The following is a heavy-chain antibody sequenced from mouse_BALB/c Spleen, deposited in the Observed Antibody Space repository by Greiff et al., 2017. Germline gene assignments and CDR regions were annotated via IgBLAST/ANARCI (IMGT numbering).Heavy chain of an antibody. J-gene: IGHJ2*01. CDR2: INPDSSTI. CDR1: GFDFSRYW. Sequence: EVKLLESGGGLVQPGGSLKLSCAASGFDFSRYWMSWVRQAPGKGLEWIGEINPDSSTINYTPSLKDKFIISRDNAKNTLYLQMSKVRSEDTALYYCAREGLGYGSSSGYFDYWGQGTTLTVSA. CDR3: AREGLGYGSSSGYFDY. V-gene: IGHV4-1*02. D-gene: IGHD1-1*01.